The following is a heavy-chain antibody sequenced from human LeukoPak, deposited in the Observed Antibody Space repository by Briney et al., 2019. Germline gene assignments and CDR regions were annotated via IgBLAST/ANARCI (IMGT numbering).Heavy chain of an antibody. CDR2: IYYSGST. D-gene: IGHD1-26*01. CDR3: ARSFSGHDAFDI. J-gene: IGHJ3*02. Sequence: SETLSLTCTVSGGSFSSGSYYWSWIRQPPGKGLEWIGYIYYSGSTNYNPSLKSRVTISVDTSKNQFSLKLSSVTAADTAVYYCARSFSGHDAFDIWGQGTMVTVSS. CDR1: GGSFSSGSYY. V-gene: IGHV4-61*01.